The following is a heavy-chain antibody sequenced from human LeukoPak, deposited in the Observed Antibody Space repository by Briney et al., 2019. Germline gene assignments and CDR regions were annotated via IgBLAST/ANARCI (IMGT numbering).Heavy chain of an antibody. CDR1: GGSISSYF. V-gene: IGHV4-4*07. CDR2: IYDSGTT. Sequence: TSETLSLTCTVSGGSISSYFWSWMRQPAGKGLEWIGRIYDSGTTTYNPSLRSRVTMSVDTSKNQLYLNLRYVTAADTAVYYCARKDGDCWGQGTLVTVSS. CDR3: ARKDGDC. J-gene: IGHJ4*02.